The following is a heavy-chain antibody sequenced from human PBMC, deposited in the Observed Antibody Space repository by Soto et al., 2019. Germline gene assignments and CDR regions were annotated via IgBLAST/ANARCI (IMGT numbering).Heavy chain of an antibody. D-gene: IGHD5-18*01. CDR1: GFTFSSYW. V-gene: IGHV3-66*01. CDR2: IYSGGST. CDR3: ARSEVDTAMVGAFDI. J-gene: IGHJ3*02. Sequence: EVQLVESGGGLVQPGGSLRLSCEASGFTFSSYWMSWVRQAPGKGLEWVSVIYSGGSTYYADSVKGRFTISRDNSKNTLYLQMNSLRAEDTAVYYCARSEVDTAMVGAFDIWGQGTMVTVSS.